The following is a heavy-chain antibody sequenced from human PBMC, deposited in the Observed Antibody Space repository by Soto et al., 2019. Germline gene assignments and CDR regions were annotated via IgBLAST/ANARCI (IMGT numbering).Heavy chain of an antibody. Sequence: PGGSLRLSCAASGFTFSNAWMSWVRQAPGKGLEWVGRIKSKTDGGTTDYAAPVKGRFTISRDDSKNTLYLQMNSLKTEDTAVYYCTTDRKYFYDSSCYSRDFDYWGQRTLVTVSS. CDR2: IKSKTDGGTT. CDR3: TTDRKYFYDSSCYSRDFDY. V-gene: IGHV3-15*01. J-gene: IGHJ4*02. D-gene: IGHD3-22*01. CDR1: GFTFSNAW.